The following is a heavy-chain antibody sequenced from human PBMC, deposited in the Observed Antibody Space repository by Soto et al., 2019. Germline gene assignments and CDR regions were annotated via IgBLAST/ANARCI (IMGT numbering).Heavy chain of an antibody. Sequence: QVQLVESGGGVVQPGRSLRLSCAAYGFTFSNYGMHWVRQTPGKGLEWVEVISYDGSHEFYTDSVNGRFTISRDNSKNTLYLQMNSLKTEDTAMYYCAKDPKCCTIGSHFLDNWFDPWGQGTLVTVSS. D-gene: IGHD2-8*01. CDR1: GFTFSNYG. CDR3: AKDPKCCTIGSHFLDNWFDP. J-gene: IGHJ5*02. V-gene: IGHV3-30*18. CDR2: ISYDGSHE.